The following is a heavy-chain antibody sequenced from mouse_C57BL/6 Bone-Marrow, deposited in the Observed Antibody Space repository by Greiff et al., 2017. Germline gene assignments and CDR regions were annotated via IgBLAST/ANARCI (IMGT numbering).Heavy chain of an antibody. D-gene: IGHD1-1*01. CDR1: GFNIKDDY. V-gene: IGHV14-4*01. CDR2: IDPENGDT. CDR3: TTTNGIAMDY. J-gene: IGHJ4*01. Sequence: VQLLQSGAELVRPGASVKLSCTASGFNIKDDYMHWVKQRPEQGLEWIGWIDPENGDTEYASKFQGQATITADKSSNTAYLQLSSLTSEDTAVYYCTTTNGIAMDYWGQGTSVTVSA.